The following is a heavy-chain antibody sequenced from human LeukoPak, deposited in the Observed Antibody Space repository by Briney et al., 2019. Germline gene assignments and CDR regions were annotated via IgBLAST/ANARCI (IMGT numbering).Heavy chain of an antibody. V-gene: IGHV2-5*01. CDR1: GISLTTDGWA. CDR3: AHDKDHLMDV. J-gene: IGHJ6*01. CDR2: IHWNDEK. Sequence: SGPTLASPPQTLTLTCTCPGISLTTDGWAVAWLRPPPVKALEVLALIHWNDEKRYIRSLKKRLTLPKDTPKHQLVLPMTNMDPVDTAVYVCAHDKDHLMDVGGAGSSVTVS. D-gene: IGHD2-15*01.